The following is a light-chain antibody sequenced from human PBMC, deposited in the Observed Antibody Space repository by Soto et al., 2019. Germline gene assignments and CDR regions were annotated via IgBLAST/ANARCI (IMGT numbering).Light chain of an antibody. CDR2: EVS. J-gene: IGLJ1*01. V-gene: IGLV2-14*01. CDR3: SSYTSSSTLNV. CDR1: RSDVGGYNS. Sequence: QSALTQPASVSGSPGQSMTCSCSGTRSDVGGYNSVSWYQQHPGKAPKLMIYEVSNRPSGVSNRFSGSKSSNTASLTISGLQAEDEADYYCSSYTSSSTLNVFGTGTKVTVL.